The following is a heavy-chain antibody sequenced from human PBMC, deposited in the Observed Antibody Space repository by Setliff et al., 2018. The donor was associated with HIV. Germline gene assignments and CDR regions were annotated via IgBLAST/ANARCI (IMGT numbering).Heavy chain of an antibody. CDR3: VRAAAGLDV. CDR1: GFTFNNAW. CDR2: TRNRANNYIT. J-gene: IGHJ4*02. Sequence: GGSLRLSCAASGFTFNNAWMTWVRQAPGKGLEWVGRTRNRANNYITDYATSVQGRFTISRDYSKDSLFLQMDNLETEDTAVYYCVRAAAGLDVWSQGIRVTVSS. V-gene: IGHV3-72*01.